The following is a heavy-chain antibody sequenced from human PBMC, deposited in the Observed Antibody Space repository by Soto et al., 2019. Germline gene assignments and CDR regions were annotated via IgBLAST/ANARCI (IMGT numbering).Heavy chain of an antibody. CDR2: IYYSGST. D-gene: IGHD3-22*01. CDR3: ASFGYYCDGSGYPSVGY. V-gene: IGHV4-30-4*08. CDR1: GASISSGHYY. Sequence: QPLSLPCPVSGASISSGHYYWRWIRQPPGKGLEWIGYIYYSGSTYYNPSLKSRVTISVDTSNNQFSLKLSSVTAADTAVYYCASFGYYCDGSGYPSVGYLGQGTLVTVSS. J-gene: IGHJ4*02.